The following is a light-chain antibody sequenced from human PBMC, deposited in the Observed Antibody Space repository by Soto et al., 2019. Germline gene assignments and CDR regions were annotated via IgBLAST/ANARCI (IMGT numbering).Light chain of an antibody. CDR3: QQYYNWWK. CDR2: GAS. Sequence: EIVLTQSPGTLSLSPGERATLSCRASQSVSSSYLAWYQQKPGQAPRLVIYGASTRVTGIPARFSGSGSGTEFTLTISSLQSEDFAVYHCQQYYNWWKFGQGTKVDIK. V-gene: IGKV3-15*01. J-gene: IGKJ1*01. CDR1: QSVSSSY.